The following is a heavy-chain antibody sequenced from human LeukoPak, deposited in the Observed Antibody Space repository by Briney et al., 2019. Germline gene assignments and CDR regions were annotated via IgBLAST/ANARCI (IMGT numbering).Heavy chain of an antibody. D-gene: IGHD3-22*01. CDR2: ISATGGST. CDR1: GFTFSSYA. V-gene: IGHV3-23*01. J-gene: IGHJ3*02. Sequence: GGSLTLSCAASGFTFSSYAMSWVRQAPEKGLEWVSAISATGGSTYHADPVKGRFTISRDNSKNTVNLQMNSLRGEDTAVYYCVKVGGSGYYPDIWGQGTMVTVSS. CDR3: VKVGGSGYYPDI.